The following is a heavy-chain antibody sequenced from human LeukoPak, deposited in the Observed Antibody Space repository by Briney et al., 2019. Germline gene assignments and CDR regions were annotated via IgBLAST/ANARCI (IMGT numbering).Heavy chain of an antibody. CDR3: ARGLAHRSAGSPWGYYFYF. CDR1: GGSFSSDF. J-gene: IGHJ4*02. V-gene: IGHV4-59*01. CDR2: ISDSGTT. Sequence: PSETLSLTCTVSGGSFSSDFWSWIRQPPGKGLEWIGYISDSGTTNYNPSLKSRITISIDTSKNQFSLKLSSVTAADTAVYYCARGLAHRSAGSPWGYYFYFWGQGTLVTVSS. D-gene: IGHD2-15*01.